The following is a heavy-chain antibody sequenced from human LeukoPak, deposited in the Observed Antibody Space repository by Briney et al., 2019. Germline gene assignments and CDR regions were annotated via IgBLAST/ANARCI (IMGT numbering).Heavy chain of an antibody. D-gene: IGHD1-1*01. CDR2: FSDGGTM. Sequence: GGSLRLSCAVSGFTISSNGLTWVRQAPGKGLEWISGFSDGGTMHYRDSVKGRFTISRDTSKNTVYLQMNSVRVEDAALYYCTKWNGYASDWGQGTLVTVSS. CDR3: TKWNGYASD. J-gene: IGHJ4*02. V-gene: IGHV3-23*01. CDR1: GFTISSNG.